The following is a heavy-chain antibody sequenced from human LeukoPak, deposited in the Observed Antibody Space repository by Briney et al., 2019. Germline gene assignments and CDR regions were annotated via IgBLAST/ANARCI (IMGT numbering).Heavy chain of an antibody. J-gene: IGHJ3*01. V-gene: IGHV3-21*01. CDR1: GFAFSSYS. Sequence: GGSLRLSCAASGFAFSSYSMDGVRQAPGKGLEWVASSSSISRYIYYADSVKGRFTIFRHNAKTSLYLQLNSLRAERTAVYYCPRDGGRRLFDLWGQGTMVTVSS. CDR3: PRDGGRRLFDL. D-gene: IGHD3-16*01. CDR2: SSSISRYI.